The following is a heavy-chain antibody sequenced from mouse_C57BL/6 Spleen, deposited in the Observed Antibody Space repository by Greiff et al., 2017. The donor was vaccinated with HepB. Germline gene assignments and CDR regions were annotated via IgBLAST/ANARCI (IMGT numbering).Heavy chain of an antibody. Sequence: EVMLVESGGGLVKPGGSLKLYCAASGFTFSSYTMSWVRQTPEKRLEWVATISGGGGNDYYPDSVKGRFTMSRDNAKNTLYLQMSSLRSEETALYYCASLYSNCGYYEVWGTGPTVTVSS. CDR2: ISGGGGND. CDR1: GFTFSSYT. CDR3: ASLYSNCGYYEV. V-gene: IGHV5-9*01. D-gene: IGHD2-5*01. J-gene: IGHJ1*03.